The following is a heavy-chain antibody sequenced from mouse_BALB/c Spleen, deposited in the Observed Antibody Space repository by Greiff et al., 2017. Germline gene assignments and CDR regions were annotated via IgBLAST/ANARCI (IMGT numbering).Heavy chain of an antibody. V-gene: IGHV1-77*01. CDR3: ARGRGYDYVPFAY. Sequence: QVQLQQSGAELARPGASVKLSCKASGYTFTDYYINWVKQRTGQGLEWIGEIYPGSGNTYYNEKFKGKATLTADKSSSTAYMQLSSLTSEDSAVYFCARGRGYDYVPFAYWGQGTLVTVSA. J-gene: IGHJ3*01. CDR2: IYPGSGNT. CDR1: GYTFTDYY. D-gene: IGHD2-4*01.